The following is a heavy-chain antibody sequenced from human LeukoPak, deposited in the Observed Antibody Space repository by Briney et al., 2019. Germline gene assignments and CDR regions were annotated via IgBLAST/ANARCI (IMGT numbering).Heavy chain of an antibody. D-gene: IGHD6-6*01. V-gene: IGHV4-59*01. J-gene: IGHJ4*02. CDR3: ARAVYSSSSGFDY. Sequence: SETLSLTCTVSGGSISSYYWTWLRQPPGKGLEWIGYIHYSGSTKYNSSLKSRVTISVDTSNNQFSLKLSSVTAADTAVYYCARAVYSSSSGFDYWGQGTLVTVAS. CDR2: IHYSGST. CDR1: GGSISSYY.